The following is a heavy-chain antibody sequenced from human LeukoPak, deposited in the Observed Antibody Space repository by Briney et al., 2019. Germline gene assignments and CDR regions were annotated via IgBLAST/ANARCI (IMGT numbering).Heavy chain of an antibody. J-gene: IGHJ6*03. CDR1: GYPFNNYD. V-gene: IGHV1-8*01. Sequence: ASVKVSCKASGYPFNNYDINWVRQATGQGLEWMGWMNPHSGKTGYAQNFQGRVTMTRDTSISTAYMELSSLRSEDTAVYYCARGQYCSSTSCPDYYYYYMDVWGKGTTVTISS. CDR2: MNPHSGKT. CDR3: ARGQYCSSTSCPDYYYYYMDV. D-gene: IGHD2-2*01.